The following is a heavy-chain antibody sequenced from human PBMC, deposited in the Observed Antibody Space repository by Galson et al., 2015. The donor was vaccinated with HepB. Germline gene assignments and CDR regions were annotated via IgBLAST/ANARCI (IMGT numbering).Heavy chain of an antibody. V-gene: IGHV3-20*04. Sequence: SLRLSCAASGFTFDDYGMSWVRQAPGKGLEWVSGINWNGGSTGYADSVKGRFSISRDNAKNSLYLQMNSLRAEDTALYYCARDLGATEGFDYWGQGTLVTVSS. CDR2: INWNGGST. CDR3: ARDLGATEGFDY. D-gene: IGHD1-26*01. CDR1: GFTFDDYG. J-gene: IGHJ4*02.